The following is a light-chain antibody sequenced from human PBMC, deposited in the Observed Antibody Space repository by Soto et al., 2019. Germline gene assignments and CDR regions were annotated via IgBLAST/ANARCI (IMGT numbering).Light chain of an antibody. V-gene: IGKV1-39*01. CDR1: QTIGTF. J-gene: IGKJ2*01. CDR3: QQTYRPSYS. CDR2: AAS. Sequence: DIQMTQSPSSLSASVRDRVTMTCRASQTIGTFLNWYQQRPGKAPKLLISAASSLQGGVPSRFSGSGSGSHFPLTITSLQLEDFATYYCQQTYRPSYSFGQGTQLQF.